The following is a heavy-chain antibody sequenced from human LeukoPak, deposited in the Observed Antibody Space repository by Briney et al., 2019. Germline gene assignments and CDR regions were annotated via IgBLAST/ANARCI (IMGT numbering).Heavy chain of an antibody. CDR3: ARGRVTGDIYYYYGMDV. V-gene: IGHV1-8*01. J-gene: IGHJ6*02. Sequence: VSVKVSCKASGYTFTSYDINWVRQATGQGLEWMGWMNPNSGNTGYAQKFQGRVTMTRNTSISTAYMELSSLRSEDTAVYYCARGRVTGDIYYYYGMDVWGQGTTVTVSS. CDR2: MNPNSGNT. CDR1: GYTFTSYD. D-gene: IGHD7-27*01.